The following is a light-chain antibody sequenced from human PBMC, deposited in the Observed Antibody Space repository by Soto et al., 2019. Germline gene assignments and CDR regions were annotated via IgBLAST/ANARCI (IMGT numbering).Light chain of an antibody. V-gene: IGKV3-15*01. CDR1: QSVSNF. CDR2: GAS. CDR3: QQYSNWPSWT. Sequence: EKVMTQSPATLSMSPGERATLSCRASQSVSNFLAWYQQKPGQTPRLLIYGASTRATGIPARFSGRGSGTDLTLTISSLQSEDFAVYYCQQYSNWPSWTFGQGTKVEVK. J-gene: IGKJ1*01.